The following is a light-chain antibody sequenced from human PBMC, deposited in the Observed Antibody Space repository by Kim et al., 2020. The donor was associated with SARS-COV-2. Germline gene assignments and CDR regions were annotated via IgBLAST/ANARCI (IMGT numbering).Light chain of an antibody. J-gene: IGLJ3*02. CDR3: QSYDSSLSGSKV. Sequence: VTITCTRASSNIGTGYNVHCCHQLPRAAPQLLIYGNSNRPSCVPDRFSGSKSGASASLPITGRQAEEEADYYCQSYDSSLSGSKVFGGGTQLTVL. V-gene: IGLV1-40*01. CDR2: GNS. CDR1: SSNIGTGYN.